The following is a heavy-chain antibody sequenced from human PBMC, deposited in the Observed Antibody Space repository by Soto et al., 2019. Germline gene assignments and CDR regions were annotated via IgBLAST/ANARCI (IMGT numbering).Heavy chain of an antibody. CDR2: ISGSGGST. Sequence: EVQLLESGGGLVQPGGSLRLSCAASGFTFSSYAMSWVRQAPGKGLEWVSAISGSGGSTYYADSVKGRFTISRDNSKNTLYLQMNSLRAEDTAVYYCAKDGRRYYYGSGSYPYWGQGTLVTVSS. V-gene: IGHV3-23*01. CDR3: AKDGRRYYYGSGSYPY. J-gene: IGHJ4*02. CDR1: GFTFSSYA. D-gene: IGHD3-10*01.